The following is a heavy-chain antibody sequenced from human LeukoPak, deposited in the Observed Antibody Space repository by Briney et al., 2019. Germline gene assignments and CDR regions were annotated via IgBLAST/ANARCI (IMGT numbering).Heavy chain of an antibody. J-gene: IGHJ5*02. CDR3: AKDRRRAANNWFDP. CDR1: GFTFSSYG. Sequence: PGGSLRLSCAASGFTFSSYGMHWVRQAPGKGLEWVAFIRYDGSNKYYADSVKGRFTISRDNSKNTLYLQMNSLRAEDTAVYYCAKDRRRAANNWFDPWGQGTLVTVSS. D-gene: IGHD6-13*01. CDR2: IRYDGSNK. V-gene: IGHV3-30*02.